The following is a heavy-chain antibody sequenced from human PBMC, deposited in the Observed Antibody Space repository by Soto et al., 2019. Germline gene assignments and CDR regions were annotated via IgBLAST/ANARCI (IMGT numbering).Heavy chain of an antibody. V-gene: IGHV3-30*03. Sequence: QVQLVESGGGVVQPGRSLRLSCAASGFTFSRYGMHWVRQAPGKGLEWVAIISYDGSIEYYGDSVKGRFTISRDNSKNTLYLQMNSLRAVDTAVYYGARPRDGSSWSLQFWGQGTLVTVSS. CDR3: ARPRDGSSWSLQF. D-gene: IGHD6-13*01. CDR1: GFTFSRYG. CDR2: ISYDGSIE. J-gene: IGHJ1*01.